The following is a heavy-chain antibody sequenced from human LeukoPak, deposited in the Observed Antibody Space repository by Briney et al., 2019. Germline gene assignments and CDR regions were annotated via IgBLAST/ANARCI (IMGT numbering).Heavy chain of an antibody. Sequence: GGSLRLSCAASGLAFSAYKMHWVRQAPRKGLVWVSRISTDGYTTDYADFVQGRSTASRDNTKNTWSLEMNSLRAEDTAVYYCVVGGSPGYWGQGTLVTVSS. CDR1: GLAFSAYK. V-gene: IGHV3-74*01. CDR2: ISTDGYTT. D-gene: IGHD2-15*01. J-gene: IGHJ4*02. CDR3: VVGGSPGY.